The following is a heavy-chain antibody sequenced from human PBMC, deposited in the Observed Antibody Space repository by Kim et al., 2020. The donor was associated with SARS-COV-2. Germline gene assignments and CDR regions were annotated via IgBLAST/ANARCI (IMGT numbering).Heavy chain of an antibody. J-gene: IGHJ6*02. V-gene: IGHV1-46*01. D-gene: IGHD4-4*01. CDR1: GYTFTSYY. CDR3: ARDEGATVTTSVSNYYYDGMDV. Sequence: ASVKVSCKASGYTFTSYYMHWVRQAPGQGLEWMGIINPSGGSTSYAQKFQGRVTMTRDTSTSTVYMELSSLRSEDTAVYYCARDEGATVTTSVSNYYYDGMDVWGQGTTVTVSS. CDR2: INPSGGST.